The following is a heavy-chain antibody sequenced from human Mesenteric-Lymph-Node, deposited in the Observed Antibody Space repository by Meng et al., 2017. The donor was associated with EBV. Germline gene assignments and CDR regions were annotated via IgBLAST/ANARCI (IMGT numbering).Heavy chain of an antibody. V-gene: IGHV1-2*06. CDR3: AVAVAGTGGYYFDY. CDR1: GYTFTGYY. Sequence: QGQLVQSGGEGKKPGASVKVSCKASGYTFTGYYMHWVRQAPGQGLEWMGRINPNSGGTNYAQKFQGRVTMTRDTSISTAYMELSRLRSDDTAVYYCAVAVAGTGGYYFDYWGQGTLVTVSS. J-gene: IGHJ4*02. CDR2: INPNSGGT. D-gene: IGHD6-19*01.